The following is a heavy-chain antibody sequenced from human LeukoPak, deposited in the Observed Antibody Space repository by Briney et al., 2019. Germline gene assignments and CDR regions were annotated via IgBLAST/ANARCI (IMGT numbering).Heavy chain of an antibody. J-gene: IGHJ4*02. Sequence: GGSLRLSCAASGFTFSDYYMSWIRQAPGKGLELVSYISSSGSTIYYADSVKGRFTISRDNAKNSLYLQMNSLRAEDTAVYYCASFLPRGWLLLADYWGQGTLVTVSS. V-gene: IGHV3-11*01. CDR2: ISSSGSTI. CDR1: GFTFSDYY. CDR3: ASFLPRGWLLLADY. D-gene: IGHD5-24*01.